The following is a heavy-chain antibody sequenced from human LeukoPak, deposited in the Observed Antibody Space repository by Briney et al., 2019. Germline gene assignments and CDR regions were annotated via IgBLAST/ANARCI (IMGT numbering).Heavy chain of an antibody. D-gene: IGHD6-19*01. CDR2: INPNSGGT. J-gene: IGHJ4*02. V-gene: IGHV1-2*02. CDR1: GYTFTGYY. Sequence: ASVKVSCKASGYTFTGYYMHLVRQAPGQGLEWMGWINPNSGGTNYAQKFQGRVTMTRDTSISTAYMELSRLRSDDTAVYYCARDLISGWYYFDYWGQGTLVTVSS. CDR3: ARDLISGWYYFDY.